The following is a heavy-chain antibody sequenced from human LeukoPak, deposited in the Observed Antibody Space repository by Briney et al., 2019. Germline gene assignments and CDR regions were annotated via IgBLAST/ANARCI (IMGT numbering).Heavy chain of an antibody. J-gene: IGHJ4*02. CDR3: ARELTYGYQDY. Sequence: SETLSLTCTISGVSITSGNYYWSWFRQPPGKGLEWIGYIYYSGSTYYNPSLNSRVIILVDMSKNQFSLKLSSVTAADTAVYYCARELTYGYQDYWGQGTLVTVSS. D-gene: IGHD5-18*01. V-gene: IGHV4-30-4*01. CDR1: GVSITSGNYY. CDR2: IYYSGST.